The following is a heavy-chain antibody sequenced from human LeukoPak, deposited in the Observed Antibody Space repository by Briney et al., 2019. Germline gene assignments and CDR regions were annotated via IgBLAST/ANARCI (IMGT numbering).Heavy chain of an antibody. CDR1: GFTFSSYE. CDR3: ARDGPEDIVATAYDY. J-gene: IGHJ4*02. V-gene: IGHV3-48*03. D-gene: IGHD5-12*01. CDR2: ISSSGSTI. Sequence: GGSLRLSCAASGFTFSSYEMNWVRQAPGKGLEWVSYISSSGSTIYYADSVKGRFTISRDNAKNSLYLQMNSLRAKDTAVYYCARDGPEDIVATAYDYWGQGTLVTVSS.